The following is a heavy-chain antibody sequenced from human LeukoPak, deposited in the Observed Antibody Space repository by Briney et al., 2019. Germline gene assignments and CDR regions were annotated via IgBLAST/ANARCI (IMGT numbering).Heavy chain of an antibody. CDR3: ARVSGSFLGFDY. V-gene: IGHV4-61*01. D-gene: IGHD1-26*01. Sequence: SETLSLTCTVSGGSVSSGSYYWSWIRQPPGKGLEWIGYIYYSGSTNYNPSLKSRVTISADTSKNQFSLKLSSVTAADTAVYYCARVSGSFLGFDYWGQGTLVTVSS. CDR1: GGSVSSGSYY. J-gene: IGHJ4*02. CDR2: IYYSGST.